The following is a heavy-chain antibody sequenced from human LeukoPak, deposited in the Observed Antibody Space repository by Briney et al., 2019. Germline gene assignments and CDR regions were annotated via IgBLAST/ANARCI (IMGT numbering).Heavy chain of an antibody. V-gene: IGHV1-18*01. CDR3: GRVEVHPRRFYYYMDV. CDR1: GYTFTNYG. Sequence: ASVKVSCKASGYTFTNYGISWVRQAPGQGLEWMGWISGHNGNYAQKFQDRVIMTTDTSTSTAYMELRSLRSDDTAVYYCGRVEVHPRRFYYYMDVWGKGTTVTVSS. CDR2: ISGHNG. D-gene: IGHD1-1*01. J-gene: IGHJ6*03.